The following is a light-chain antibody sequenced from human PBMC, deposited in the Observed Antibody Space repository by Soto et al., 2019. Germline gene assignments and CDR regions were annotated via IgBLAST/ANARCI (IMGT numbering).Light chain of an antibody. CDR2: DVS. CDR3: SSYTSSSTRV. J-gene: IGLJ1*01. V-gene: IGLV2-14*01. CDR1: SSDVGGYNY. Sequence: QSVLTQPASVSGSPGQSITISCTGTSSDVGGYNYVSWYQQHPGKAPNVMIYDVSNRPSGVSNRFSGSKSGNTASLTISGLRTEDEGDYYCSSYTSSSTRVLGTGTKVTVL.